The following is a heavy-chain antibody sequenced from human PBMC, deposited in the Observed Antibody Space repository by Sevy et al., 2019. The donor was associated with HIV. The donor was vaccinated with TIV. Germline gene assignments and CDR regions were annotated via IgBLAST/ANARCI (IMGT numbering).Heavy chain of an antibody. J-gene: IGHJ6*02. CDR3: PKDRGLTMVRGGYYYYYYGMDV. CDR2: ISAYNGNT. Sequence: ASVKVSCKASGYTFTSYGISWVRQAPGQGLEWMGWISAYNGNTNYAQKLQGRVTMTTDTSTSTAYMELRITRSDDTAVDYGPKDRGLTMVRGGYYYYYYGMDVWGQGTTVTVSS. V-gene: IGHV1-18*01. CDR1: GYTFTSYG. D-gene: IGHD3-10*01.